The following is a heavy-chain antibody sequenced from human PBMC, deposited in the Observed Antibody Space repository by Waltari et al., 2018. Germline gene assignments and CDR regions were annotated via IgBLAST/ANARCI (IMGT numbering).Heavy chain of an antibody. J-gene: IGHJ5*02. Sequence: QVQLVQSGAEVTKPGASVKVSCKASGYTFTSYGISWVRQAPGQGLEWMGWISAYNGNTNYAQKLQGRVTMTTDTSTSTAYMELRSLRSDDTAVYYCALGYEQWLVPGWFDPWGQGTLVTVSS. CDR1: GYTFTSYG. D-gene: IGHD6-19*01. CDR2: ISAYNGNT. V-gene: IGHV1-18*01. CDR3: ALGYEQWLVPGWFDP.